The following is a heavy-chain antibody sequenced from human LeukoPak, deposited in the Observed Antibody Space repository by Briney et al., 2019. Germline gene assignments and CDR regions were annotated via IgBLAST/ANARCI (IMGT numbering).Heavy chain of an antibody. CDR2: VYYSGNI. V-gene: IGHV4-39*07. D-gene: IGHD1-7*01. CDR1: GGSISTSSFY. Sequence: SETLSLTCSVSGGSISTSSFYWAWIRQPPGKGLEWIASVYYSGNIYYNSPLRRRVTMSMDTSKNQFSLNLKSVTAADTAVYYCARDSLGTGFDPWGQGTLVTVSS. CDR3: ARDSLGTGFDP. J-gene: IGHJ5*02.